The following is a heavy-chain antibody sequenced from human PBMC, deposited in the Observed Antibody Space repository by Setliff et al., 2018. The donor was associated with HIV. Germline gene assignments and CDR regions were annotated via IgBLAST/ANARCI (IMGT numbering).Heavy chain of an antibody. CDR2: IYYSGST. D-gene: IGHD5-18*01. CDR3: ARRGYSYGYADAFDI. Sequence: LSLTCTVSGGSLSSHYWSWIRQPPGKGLEWIGSIYYSGSTNYHPSLKSRVTISVDTSKNQFSLKLSSVTAADTAVYYCARRGYSYGYADAFDIWGQGTMVTVSS. CDR1: GGSLSSHY. V-gene: IGHV4-59*11. J-gene: IGHJ3*02.